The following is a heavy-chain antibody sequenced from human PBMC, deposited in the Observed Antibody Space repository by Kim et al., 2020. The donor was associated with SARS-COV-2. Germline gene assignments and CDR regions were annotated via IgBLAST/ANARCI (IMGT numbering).Heavy chain of an antibody. V-gene: IGHV1-8*01. CDR3: ARDDYYSYGMDV. CDR2: MNPNSGNT. Sequence: ASVKVSCKASGYTFTSYDINWVRQATGQGLEWMGGMNPNSGNTDYAQKFQGRVTMTRNTSISTAYMELSSLRSEDTAVYYCARDDYYSYGMDVWGQGTTVTVSS. J-gene: IGHJ6*02. CDR1: GYTFTSYD.